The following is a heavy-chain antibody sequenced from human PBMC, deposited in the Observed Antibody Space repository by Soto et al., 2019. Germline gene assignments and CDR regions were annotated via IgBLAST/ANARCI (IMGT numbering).Heavy chain of an antibody. J-gene: IGHJ4*01. V-gene: IGHV3-7*01. CDR2: LDQDGSEG. CDR3: VCGGNFFVY. D-gene: IGHD3-16*01. Sequence: EVQLVESGGGLVQPGGSLRLSCAASGFTFSTYWMTWVRQPPGKGLEWVANLDQDGSEGYYVDSVRGRFTISRDNTKNSLILQMNSLRTEDTAVYYCVCGGNFFVYWGQGTLVTVSP. CDR1: GFTFSTYW.